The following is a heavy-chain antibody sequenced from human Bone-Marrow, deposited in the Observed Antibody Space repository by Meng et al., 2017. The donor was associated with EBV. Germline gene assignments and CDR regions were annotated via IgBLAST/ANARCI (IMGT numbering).Heavy chain of an antibody. J-gene: IGHJ4*02. CDR2: INHSGST. V-gene: IGHV4-34*01. Sequence: VQLQQWGAVLLTTSETLSPTCAVYGGSFSGYYWSWIRQPPGKGLEWIGEINHSGSTNYNPSLKSRVTISVDTSKNQFSLKLSSVTAADTAVYYCARGRGYSSPNFDYWGQGTLVTVSS. D-gene: IGHD6-13*01. CDR1: GGSFSGYY. CDR3: ARGRGYSSPNFDY.